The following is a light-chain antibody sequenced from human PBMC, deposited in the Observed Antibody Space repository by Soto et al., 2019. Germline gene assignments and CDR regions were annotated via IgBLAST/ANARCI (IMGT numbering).Light chain of an antibody. V-gene: IGKV3-11*01. CDR2: DAS. CDR3: QQRSKWPPYT. CDR1: QSVSSY. Sequence: EIVLTQSPATLSLSPGERATLSCRASQSVSSYLAWYQQKPGQAPRLLIYDASNRATGIPARFSGSGSGTDFTLPISSLAPEDFAVYYCQQRSKWPPYTFGQGTKLEIK. J-gene: IGKJ2*01.